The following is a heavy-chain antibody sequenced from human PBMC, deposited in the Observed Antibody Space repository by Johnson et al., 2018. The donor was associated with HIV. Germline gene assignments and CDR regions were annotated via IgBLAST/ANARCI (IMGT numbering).Heavy chain of an antibody. V-gene: IGHV3-9*01. D-gene: IGHD6-19*01. CDR2: ISWNSGSV. Sequence: VQLVESGGGLVQPGRSLRLSCAASGFTLEDYAMHWVRQTPGKGLEWVSGISWNSGSVDYADSVKGRFTISRDNSKNTLYLQMNSLRAEDTAVYYCARERGDSSRTAFDI. J-gene: IGHJ3*02. CDR1: GFTLEDYA. CDR3: ARERGDSSRTAFDI.